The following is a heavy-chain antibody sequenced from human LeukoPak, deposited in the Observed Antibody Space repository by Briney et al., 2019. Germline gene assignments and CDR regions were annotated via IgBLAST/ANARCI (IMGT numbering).Heavy chain of an antibody. CDR2: IYSGGST. J-gene: IGHJ4*02. CDR1: GFTFNIYD. Sequence: GGSLRLSCAASGFTFNIYDMSWVRQAPGKGLEWVSVIYSGGSTYYADSVKGRFTISRDNSKNTLYLQMNSLRAEDTAVYYCARDGRWGDSTRLYWGQGTLVTVSS. CDR3: ARDGRWGDSTRLY. V-gene: IGHV3-53*01. D-gene: IGHD2/OR15-2a*01.